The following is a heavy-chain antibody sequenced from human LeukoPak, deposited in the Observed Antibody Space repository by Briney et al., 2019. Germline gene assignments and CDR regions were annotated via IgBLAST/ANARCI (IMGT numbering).Heavy chain of an antibody. CDR1: GGSISSYY. J-gene: IGHJ6*03. V-gene: IGHV4-59*08. D-gene: IGHD6-19*01. CDR3: ASLPSSGWYGTYYMDV. CDR2: IYYSGST. Sequence: SETLSLTCTVSGGSISSYYWSWIRQPPGKGLEWIGYIYYSGSTNYNPSLKSRVTISVDTSKNQFSLKLSSVTAADTAVYYCASLPSSGWYGTYYMDVWGKGTTVTISS.